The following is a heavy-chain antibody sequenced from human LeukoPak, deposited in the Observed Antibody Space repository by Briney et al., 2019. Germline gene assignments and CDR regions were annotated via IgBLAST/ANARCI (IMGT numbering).Heavy chain of an antibody. CDR2: IYYSGST. V-gene: IGHV4-39*01. Sequence: SETLSLTCTVTGGSISSSSYYWGWIRQPPGKGLEWIGSIYYSGSTYYNPSLKSRVTISVDTSKNQFSLKLSSVTAADTAVYYCARHGSSWYYFDYWGQGTLVTVSS. J-gene: IGHJ4*02. CDR1: GGSISSSSYY. CDR3: ARHGSSWYYFDY. D-gene: IGHD6-13*01.